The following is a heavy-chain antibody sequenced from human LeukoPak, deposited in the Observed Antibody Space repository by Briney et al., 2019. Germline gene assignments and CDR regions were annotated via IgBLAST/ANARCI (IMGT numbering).Heavy chain of an antibody. CDR3: ARRAGYSSSWYYFDS. D-gene: IGHD6-13*01. CDR2: IYPGDSDT. CDR1: GYSFTSYW. V-gene: IGHV5-51*01. Sequence: GESLKISCKGAGYSFTSYWIGWVRQLPGKGLVGLGIIYPGDSDTRYSPSFQGQVTISADKSISTAYMQWSSLKASDTAMYYCARRAGYSSSWYYFDSWGQGTLVTVPS. J-gene: IGHJ4*02.